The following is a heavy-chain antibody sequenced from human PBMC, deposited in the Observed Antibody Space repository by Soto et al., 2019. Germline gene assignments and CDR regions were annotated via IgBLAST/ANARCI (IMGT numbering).Heavy chain of an antibody. CDR1: GFTFSSHW. Sequence: WSLRLSCAASGFTFSSHWMSWVRQAPGKGLEWVANIKQDGSEKYYVDSVKGRFTISRDNAKNSLYLQMNSLRAEDTAVYYCARAGRPTGYTPLDYWGQGTLVTVSS. CDR2: IKQDGSEK. D-gene: IGHD3-9*01. V-gene: IGHV3-7*01. CDR3: ARAGRPTGYTPLDY. J-gene: IGHJ4*02.